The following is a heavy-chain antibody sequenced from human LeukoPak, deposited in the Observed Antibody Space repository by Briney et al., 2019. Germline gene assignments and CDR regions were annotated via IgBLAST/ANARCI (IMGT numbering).Heavy chain of an antibody. Sequence: PGGSLRLSCVVSGFTFSSFGMHWVRQAPGKGLEWVSLIYSSGSTYYADTVKGRFTISRDNSKNTLYLQLNSLRAEDTAVYYCARVRTLNSVAGTVDYWGQGTLVTVSS. J-gene: IGHJ4*02. CDR3: ARVRTLNSVAGTVDY. V-gene: IGHV3-53*01. CDR1: GFTFSSFG. D-gene: IGHD6-19*01. CDR2: IYSSGST.